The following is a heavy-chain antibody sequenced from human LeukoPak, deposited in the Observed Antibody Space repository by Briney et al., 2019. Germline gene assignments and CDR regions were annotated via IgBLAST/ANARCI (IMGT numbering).Heavy chain of an antibody. D-gene: IGHD3-16*02. V-gene: IGHV3-21*01. Sequence: GGSLRLSCAASGFTFSRYSMNWVRQAPGKGLEWVSSISGSSSYIYYADSVKGRFTISRHNAKNSLYLQMNSLRAEDTAVYYCARVSAGVIGMKDVFDIWGQGTMVTVSS. CDR3: ARVSAGVIGMKDVFDI. J-gene: IGHJ3*02. CDR1: GFTFSRYS. CDR2: ISGSSSYI.